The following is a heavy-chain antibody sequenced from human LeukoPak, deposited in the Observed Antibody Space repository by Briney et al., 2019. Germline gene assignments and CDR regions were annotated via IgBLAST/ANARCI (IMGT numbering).Heavy chain of an antibody. V-gene: IGHV1-69*13. CDR1: GYTFTSYD. Sequence: ASVKVSCKASGYTFTSYDISWVRQAPGQGLEWMGGIIPIFGTANYAQKFQGRVTITADESTSTAYMELSSLRSEDTAVYYCARESGYSVDYWGQGTLVTVSS. J-gene: IGHJ4*02. D-gene: IGHD3-22*01. CDR3: ARESGYSVDY. CDR2: IIPIFGTA.